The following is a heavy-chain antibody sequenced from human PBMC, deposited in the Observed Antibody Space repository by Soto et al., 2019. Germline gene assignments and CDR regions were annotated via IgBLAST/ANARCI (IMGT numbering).Heavy chain of an antibody. CDR2: ISYDGSNK. D-gene: IGHD2-2*01. Sequence: GGSLRLSCAASGFTFSSYGMHWVRQAPGKGLEWVAVISYDGSNKYYADSVKGRFTISRDNSKNTLYLQMNSLRAEDTAVYYCAKESDIVLVPYFDYWGQGTLVTVSS. CDR3: AKESDIVLVPYFDY. CDR1: GFTFSSYG. V-gene: IGHV3-30*18. J-gene: IGHJ4*02.